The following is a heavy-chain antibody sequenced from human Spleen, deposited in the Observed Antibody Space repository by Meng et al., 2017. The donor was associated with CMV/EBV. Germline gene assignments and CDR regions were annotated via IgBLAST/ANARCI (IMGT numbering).Heavy chain of an antibody. D-gene: IGHD1-7*01. J-gene: IGHJ3*02. CDR1: GFTFSSYW. V-gene: IGHV3-7*01. Sequence: GGSLRLSCAASGFTFSSYWMSWLRQAPGKGLEWVANIKQDGSEKYYVDSVKGRFTISRDNAKNSLYLQMNSLRAEDTAVYYCARKQTPSITGTTCGFDIWGQGTMVTVSS. CDR3: ARKQTPSITGTTCGFDI. CDR2: IKQDGSEK.